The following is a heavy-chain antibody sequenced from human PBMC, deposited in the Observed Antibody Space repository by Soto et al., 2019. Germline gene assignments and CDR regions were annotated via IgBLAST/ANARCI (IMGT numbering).Heavy chain of an antibody. J-gene: IGHJ5*02. V-gene: IGHV1-18*01. D-gene: IGHD2-15*01. CDR1: GYSFRTHG. CDR2: ISTYDDKT. CDR3: ARDLGYCNSSGCFRNWFDP. Sequence: GASVKVSCKASGYSFRTHGISWVRQAPGQGLEWMGWISTYDDKTNFPQKFQGSITMTTDTSTSTAYMELRSLRSDDTAVYFCARDLGYCNSSGCFRNWFDPWGQGTLVTVSS.